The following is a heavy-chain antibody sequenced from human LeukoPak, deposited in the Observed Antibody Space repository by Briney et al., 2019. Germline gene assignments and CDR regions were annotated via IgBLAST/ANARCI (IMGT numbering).Heavy chain of an antibody. J-gene: IGHJ3*02. CDR1: GFTFSTYF. Sequence: GGSLRLSCAASGFTFSTYFMHWVRQAPGKGLEWVAVIASDGSHTFYVESVKGRFTISRDDSKNTLYLQMNSLRAEDTAVYFCARERQDTIVHSGAFDIWGQGTMVTVSS. V-gene: IGHV3-30-3*01. D-gene: IGHD3-10*01. CDR2: IASDGSHT. CDR3: ARERQDTIVHSGAFDI.